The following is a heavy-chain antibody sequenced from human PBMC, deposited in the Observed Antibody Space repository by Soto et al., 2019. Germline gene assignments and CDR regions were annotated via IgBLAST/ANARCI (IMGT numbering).Heavy chain of an antibody. J-gene: IGHJ5*02. D-gene: IGHD2-8*01. CDR3: AKDVNCTNGVCFGWFDP. CDR2: ISGSGGST. V-gene: IGHV3-23*01. CDR1: GFTFSSYA. Sequence: GGSLRLSCAASGFTFSSYAMSWVRQAPGKGLEWVSAISGSGGSTYYADSMKGRFTISRDNSKNTLYLQMNSLRAEDTAVYYCAKDVNCTNGVCFGWFDPWGQGTLVTVSS.